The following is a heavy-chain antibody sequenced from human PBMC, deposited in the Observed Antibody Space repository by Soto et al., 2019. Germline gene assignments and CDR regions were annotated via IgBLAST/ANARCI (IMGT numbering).Heavy chain of an antibody. CDR2: IIPLFGTA. CDR1: GGTFNNYG. CDR3: ARDLYSGSESPGLGPFDI. J-gene: IGHJ3*02. D-gene: IGHD3-10*01. V-gene: IGHV1-69*13. Sequence: SVKVSCKPSGGTFNNYGFSWVRQAPGQGIEKMGRIIPLFGTANNAQKFQGRVTITADESTSTSYMELSSLRSDDTAVYFCARDLYSGSESPGLGPFDIWGQGTMVTVSS.